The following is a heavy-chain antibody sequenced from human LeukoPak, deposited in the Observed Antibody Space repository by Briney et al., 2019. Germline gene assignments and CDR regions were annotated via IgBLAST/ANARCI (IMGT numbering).Heavy chain of an antibody. CDR1: AFTFSNYA. Sequence: SLRLSCVASAFTFSNYAIHWLRRPPGKGLEWVAVMSTDGSLQYYANSVKGRFTISRDNYKSTLFLQMNSLSAADTAVYYCGRQVAPGQWLVNLWGQGTLVTVSS. V-gene: IGHV3-30*08. J-gene: IGHJ5*02. CDR2: MSTDGSLQ. CDR3: GRQVAPGQWLVNL. D-gene: IGHD6-19*01.